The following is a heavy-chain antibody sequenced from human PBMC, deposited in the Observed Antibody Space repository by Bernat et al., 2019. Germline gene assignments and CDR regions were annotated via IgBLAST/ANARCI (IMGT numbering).Heavy chain of an antibody. D-gene: IGHD3-10*01. V-gene: IGHV3-23*01. CDR2: ISGSGDNT. J-gene: IGHJ6*03. CDR1: GFTFSSYA. Sequence: EVQLLESGGGLVQPGGSLRLSCTASGFTFSSYAMSWVRQAPGKGLEWVSAISGSGDNTHYADSVKGRLTISRDNSKNTLYLQMNSLRAEDTAVYYCAKGGYYGSGSYYNYYYYYMDVWGKGTTVTVSS. CDR3: AKGGYYGSGSYYNYYYYYMDV.